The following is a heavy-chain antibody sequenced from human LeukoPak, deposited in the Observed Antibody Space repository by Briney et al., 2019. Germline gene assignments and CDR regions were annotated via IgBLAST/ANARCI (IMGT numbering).Heavy chain of an antibody. CDR3: ARETPYGSGSYPFDY. Sequence: ASVRVSCKASGYTFNTYYVHWVRQAPGQGLEWMALIDPRGDSRSYAQKFRDRVSMTSDMSASTVYMELTGLRSDDTAVYYCARETPYGSGSYPFDYWGQGILVTVSS. CDR1: GYTFNTYY. J-gene: IGHJ4*02. V-gene: IGHV1-46*02. CDR2: IDPRGDSR. D-gene: IGHD3-10*01.